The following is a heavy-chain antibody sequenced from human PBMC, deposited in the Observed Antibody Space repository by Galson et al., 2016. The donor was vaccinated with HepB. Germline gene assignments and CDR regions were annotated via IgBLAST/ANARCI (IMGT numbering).Heavy chain of an antibody. Sequence: TLSLTCIVSDGFISSGGHYWSWIRQHPGKGLEWIGYIYYSGSTHYNPSLKSRVTISKDTSKNKFSLKLSSVIAAATAVYYCARVERYSYGYIDYCGQGTLVTVSS. CDR1: DGFISSGGHY. CDR2: IYYSGST. J-gene: IGHJ4*02. CDR3: ARVERYSYGYIDY. V-gene: IGHV4-31*03. D-gene: IGHD5-18*01.